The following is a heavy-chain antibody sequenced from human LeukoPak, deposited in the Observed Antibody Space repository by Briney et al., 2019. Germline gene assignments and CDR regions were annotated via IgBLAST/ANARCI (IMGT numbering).Heavy chain of an antibody. CDR1: GGSISSYY. CDR2: IYYSGST. CDR3: ARVYGSGYDFRGAFDI. Sequence: SETLSLTCTVSGGSISSYYWSWIRQPPGKELEWIGYIYYSGSTNYNPSLKSRVTISVDTSKNKFSLKLSSVTAAGTAVYYCARVYGSGYDFRGAFDIWGQGTMVTVSS. V-gene: IGHV4-59*01. J-gene: IGHJ3*02. D-gene: IGHD5-12*01.